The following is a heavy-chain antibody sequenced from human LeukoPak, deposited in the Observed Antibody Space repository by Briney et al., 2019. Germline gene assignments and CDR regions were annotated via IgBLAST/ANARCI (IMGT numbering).Heavy chain of an antibody. Sequence: GRSLRLSCAASGFTFDDYAMHWVRQAPGKGLEWVSGFSWNSGSIGYADSVKGRFTISRDNAKHSLYLQMNSLRAEDTALYYCAKDIAAAGTGWYFDLWGRGTLVTVSS. D-gene: IGHD6-13*01. V-gene: IGHV3-9*01. J-gene: IGHJ2*01. CDR1: GFTFDDYA. CDR3: AKDIAAAGTGWYFDL. CDR2: FSWNSGSI.